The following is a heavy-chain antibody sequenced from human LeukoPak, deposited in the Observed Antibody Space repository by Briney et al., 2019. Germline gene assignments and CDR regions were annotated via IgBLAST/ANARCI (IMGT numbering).Heavy chain of an antibody. J-gene: IGHJ4*02. CDR2: ISSSSSYI. Sequence: TPGGSLRLSCAASGFTFSSYSMNWVRQAPGKGLEWVSSISSSSSYIYYADSVKGRFTISRDNAKNSLYLQMNSLRAEDTAVYYCARSPIGLPRWGYYFDNWGQGTLVTVSS. V-gene: IGHV3-21*01. CDR1: GFTFSSYS. D-gene: IGHD3-16*01. CDR3: ARSPIGLPRWGYYFDN.